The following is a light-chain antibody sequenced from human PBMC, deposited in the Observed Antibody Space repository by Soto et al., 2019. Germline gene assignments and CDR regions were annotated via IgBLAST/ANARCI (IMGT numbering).Light chain of an antibody. CDR2: DAS. Sequence: PMTQSPSTLSASVGDRVTITCRASQSVGYWLAWYQQRPGKAPQFLIYDASNLHDGVPSRFSGSGSGTELTLTISGLQPDDFASYYCQQYYSYWTFGQGTKVEV. CDR3: QQYYSYWT. CDR1: QSVGYW. V-gene: IGKV1-5*01. J-gene: IGKJ1*01.